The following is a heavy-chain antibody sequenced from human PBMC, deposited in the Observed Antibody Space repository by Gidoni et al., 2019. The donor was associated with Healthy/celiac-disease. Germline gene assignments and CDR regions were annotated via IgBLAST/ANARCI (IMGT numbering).Heavy chain of an antibody. V-gene: IGHV4-39*01. CDR1: GGSISSSSYY. D-gene: IGHD3-3*01. CDR2: IYYSGST. J-gene: IGHJ4*02. Sequence: QLQLQESGPGLVKPSETLSLTCTVSGGSISSSSYYWGWIRQPPGKGLEWIGSIYYSGSTYYNPSLKSRVTISVDTSKNQFSLKLSSVTAADTAVYYCARIPLVTIPGFDYWGQGTLVTVSS. CDR3: ARIPLVTIPGFDY.